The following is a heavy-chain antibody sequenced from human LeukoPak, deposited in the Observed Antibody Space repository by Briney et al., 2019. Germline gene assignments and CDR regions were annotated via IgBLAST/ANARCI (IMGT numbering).Heavy chain of an antibody. CDR2: IYTSGTT. CDR1: GGSISSYY. J-gene: IGHJ3*02. V-gene: IGHV4-4*07. Sequence: PSETLSLTCTVSGGSISSYYWSWIRQPAGKGLEWIGRIYTSGTTHYNPSLKSRVTMSVDTSKNQFSLKLSSVTAADTAVYYCARVSRYSYGFVDAFDIWGQGTMVTVSS. D-gene: IGHD5-18*01. CDR3: ARVSRYSYGFVDAFDI.